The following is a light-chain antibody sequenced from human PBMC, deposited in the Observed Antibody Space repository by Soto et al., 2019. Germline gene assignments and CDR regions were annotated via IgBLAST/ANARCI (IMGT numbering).Light chain of an antibody. J-gene: IGKJ2*01. CDR3: QQYNLYLAYT. CDR2: DAF. CDR1: QSVSRW. Sequence: DIQITQSPSTLSASVGDRVTITCRATQSVSRWLAWYQQKPGRAPKLLIYDAFTLESGVPSRFSGGGSGTQFTLTISSLQPEDFATYYCQQYNLYLAYTFGQGTKLQIK. V-gene: IGKV1-5*01.